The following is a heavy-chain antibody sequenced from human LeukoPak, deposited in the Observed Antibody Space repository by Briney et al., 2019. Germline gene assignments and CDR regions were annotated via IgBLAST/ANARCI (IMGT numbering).Heavy chain of an antibody. J-gene: IGHJ4*02. D-gene: IGHD5/OR15-5a*01. CDR3: AKKVGLVSAPLYYFDV. CDR1: GFTFSSYA. V-gene: IGHV3-23*01. CDR2: ISGPAGSW. Sequence: GGSLRLPCAASGFTFSSYAMSWVRQAPGKGLEWVSAISGPAGSWDYADSVKGRFTISRDNSKNTLFLQMNSLRAEDTAIYYCAKKVGLVSAPLYYFDVWGQGTLVIVSS.